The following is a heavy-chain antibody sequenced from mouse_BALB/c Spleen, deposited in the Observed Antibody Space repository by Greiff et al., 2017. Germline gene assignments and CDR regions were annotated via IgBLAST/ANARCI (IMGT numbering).Heavy chain of an antibody. CDR3: ARDRHYGNYVAY. V-gene: IGHV2-9*02. CDR2: IWAGGST. Sequence: VKLMESGPGLVAPSQSLSITCTVSGFSLTSYGVHWVRQPPGKGLEWLGVIWAGGSTNYNSALMSRLSISKDNSKSQVFLKMNSLQTDDTAMYYCARDRHYGNYVAYWGQGTLVTVSA. D-gene: IGHD2-1*01. J-gene: IGHJ3*01. CDR1: GFSLTSYG.